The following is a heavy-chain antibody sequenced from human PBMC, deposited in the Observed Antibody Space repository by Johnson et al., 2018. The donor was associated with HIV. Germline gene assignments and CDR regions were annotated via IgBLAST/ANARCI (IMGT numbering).Heavy chain of an antibody. CDR3: AKDQLVGATYAAFDI. CDR1: GFTFSSYA. Sequence: VQLVESGGGLVQPGGSLRFSCAVSGFTFSSYAMSWVRQAPGKGLEWVSAISGSGGTIYYADSVKGRFTISRDNSKNTLYLQMNSLRPEDTAVYYCAKDQLVGATYAAFDIWGQGTMVTVSA. CDR2: ISGSGGTI. V-gene: IGHV3-23*04. D-gene: IGHD1-26*01. J-gene: IGHJ3*02.